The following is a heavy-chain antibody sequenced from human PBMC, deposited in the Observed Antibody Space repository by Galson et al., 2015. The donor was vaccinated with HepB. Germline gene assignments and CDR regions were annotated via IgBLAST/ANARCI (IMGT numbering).Heavy chain of an antibody. V-gene: IGHV4-59*01. CDR1: GGYISSFY. CDR3: ARSRYSSGWYSP. Sequence: SETLSLTCTVSGGYISSFYWSWIRQPPRKGLEWIGYINYSGSTNYNPSLKSRVTISLDTSKNQFSLKLSSVTAADTAVYYCARSRYSSGWYSPWGQGTLVTVSS. CDR2: INYSGST. D-gene: IGHD6-19*01. J-gene: IGHJ5*02.